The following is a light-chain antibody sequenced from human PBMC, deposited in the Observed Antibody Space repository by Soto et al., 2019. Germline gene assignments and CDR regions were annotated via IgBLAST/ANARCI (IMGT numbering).Light chain of an antibody. CDR2: DVS. V-gene: IGLV2-14*03. CDR3: SSYTSSSTYV. Sequence: QSVLTQPASVSGSPGQSINISCTGTSSDVGGYNYVSWYQHHPGKAPKLIIYDVSNRPSGVSNRFSGSKSDNTASLTISGLQAEDEADYYCSSYTSSSTYVFGTGTKSPS. CDR1: SSDVGGYNY. J-gene: IGLJ1*01.